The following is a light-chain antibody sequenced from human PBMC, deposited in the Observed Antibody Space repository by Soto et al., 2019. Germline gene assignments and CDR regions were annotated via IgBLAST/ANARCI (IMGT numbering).Light chain of an antibody. Sequence: QSVLTQPPSASGTPGQRVTISCSGSTSNIGSNYVYWYQQFPGKAPKVLIYRNKERPSGVPDRFSGSKAGTSASLAISRLRSEDEADYYCAAWDDSLSGVVFGGGTKLTVL. CDR3: AAWDDSLSGVV. CDR2: RNK. J-gene: IGLJ2*01. CDR1: TSNIGSNY. V-gene: IGLV1-47*01.